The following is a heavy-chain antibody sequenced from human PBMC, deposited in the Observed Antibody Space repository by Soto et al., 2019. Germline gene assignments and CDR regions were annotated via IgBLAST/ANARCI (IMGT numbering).Heavy chain of an antibody. CDR1: GFTFSSYA. CDR3: AREGSSSYYYYGMDV. D-gene: IGHD6-13*01. J-gene: IGHJ6*02. V-gene: IGHV3-30-3*01. Sequence: GGSLRLSCAASGFTFSSYAMHWVRQAPGEGLEWVAVISYDGSNKYYADSVKGRFTISRDNSKNTLYLQMNSLRAEDTAVYYCAREGSSSYYYYGMDVWGQGTTVTVSS. CDR2: ISYDGSNK.